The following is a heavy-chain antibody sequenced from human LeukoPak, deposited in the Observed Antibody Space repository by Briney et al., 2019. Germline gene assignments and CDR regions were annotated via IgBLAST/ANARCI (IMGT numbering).Heavy chain of an antibody. CDR1: GFTFSSYS. CDR3: ARDGYCSSTSCYYFDY. V-gene: IGHV3-74*01. J-gene: IGHJ4*02. CDR2: INSDGSST. D-gene: IGHD2-2*01. Sequence: PGGSLRLSCAASGFTFSSYSMNWVRQAPGKGLVWVSRINSDGSSTSYADSVKGRFTISRDNAKNTLYLQMNSLRAEDTAVYYCARDGYCSSTSCYYFDYWGQGTLVTVSS.